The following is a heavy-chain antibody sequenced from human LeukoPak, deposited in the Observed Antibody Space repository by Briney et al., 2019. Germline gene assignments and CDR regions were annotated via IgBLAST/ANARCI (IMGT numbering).Heavy chain of an antibody. D-gene: IGHD5-18*01. J-gene: IGHJ4*02. CDR1: GFTFSSYA. Sequence: GASLRLSCAASGFTFSSYAMSWVRQAPGKGLEWVSAISDSGGSTYYADSVKGRFTISRDNSKNTLYLQMNSLRAEDTTVYYCAKDRYSYGYGLDYWGQGTLVTVSS. CDR2: ISDSGGST. V-gene: IGHV3-23*01. CDR3: AKDRYSYGYGLDY.